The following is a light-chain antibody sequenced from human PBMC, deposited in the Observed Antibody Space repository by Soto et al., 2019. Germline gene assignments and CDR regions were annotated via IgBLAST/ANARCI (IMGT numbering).Light chain of an antibody. CDR3: QQSDTTPPIT. CDR2: AAS. V-gene: IGKV1-39*01. Sequence: DIQMTQSPSTLSASVGDRVTISCRASLSISTYLNWYQQKPGKAPNLLIFAASSLQSGVPSRFSGSGSGTDFTLTISSLLPEDSATYYCQQSDTTPPITFGQGTRLEIK. J-gene: IGKJ5*01. CDR1: LSISTY.